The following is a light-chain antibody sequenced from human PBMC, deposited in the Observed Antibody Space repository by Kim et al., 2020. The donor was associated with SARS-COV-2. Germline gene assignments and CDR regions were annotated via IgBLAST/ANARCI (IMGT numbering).Light chain of an antibody. J-gene: IGLJ2*01. Sequence: PGQSVTISCTGTSSDVGGYNYVSWYQQHPGKAPKLMIYEVSKRPSGVPDRFSGSKSGITAPLTVSGLQAEDEADYYCSSYAGSKLAFGGGTKLTVL. V-gene: IGLV2-8*01. CDR1: SSDVGGYNY. CDR3: SSYAGSKLA. CDR2: EVS.